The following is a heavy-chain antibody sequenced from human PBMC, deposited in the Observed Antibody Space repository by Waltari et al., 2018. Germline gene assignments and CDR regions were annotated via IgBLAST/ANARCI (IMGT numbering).Heavy chain of an antibody. V-gene: IGHV3-20*01. CDR1: GFIFDDYG. CDR3: ARNFGTGYFYYGMDV. J-gene: IGHJ6*02. CDR2: LNWDEGNA. Sequence: EVQLVESGGSVVRPGGSLRLSCVASGFIFDDYGLTWVRQVPGDGLKLGIGLNWDEGNAGYADSVKGRFTVSRDNAKNSLYLEMNSLRAEDTALYHCARNFGTGYFYYGMDVWGQGTTVTVSS. D-gene: IGHD2-15*01.